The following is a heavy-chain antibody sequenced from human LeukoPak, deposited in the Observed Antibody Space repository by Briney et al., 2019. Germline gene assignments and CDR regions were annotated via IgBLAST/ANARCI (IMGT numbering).Heavy chain of an antibody. V-gene: IGHV3-21*01. CDR3: ASLIVGDPGDAFDI. J-gene: IGHJ3*02. CDR1: GFTFSSYS. D-gene: IGHD1-26*01. CDR2: ISSSSSYI. Sequence: GGSLRLSCAASGFTFSSYSMNWVRQAPGKGLEWVSSISSSSSYIYYADSVKGRFTISRDNAKNSLYLQMNSLRAEDTAVYYCASLIVGDPGDAFDIWGQGTMVTVSS.